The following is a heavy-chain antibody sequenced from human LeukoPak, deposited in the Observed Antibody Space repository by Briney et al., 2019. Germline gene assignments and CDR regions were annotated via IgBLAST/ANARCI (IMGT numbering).Heavy chain of an antibody. Sequence: GGSLRLSCAASGFTFSSYGMHWVRQAPGKGLEWVAVIWYDGSNKYYADSVKGRFTIPRDNSKNTLYLQMNSLRAEDTAVYYCAKDLAATGPRGRADYWGQGTLVTVSS. V-gene: IGHV3-33*06. D-gene: IGHD2-15*01. CDR1: GFTFSSYG. CDR3: AKDLAATGPRGRADY. J-gene: IGHJ4*02. CDR2: IWYDGSNK.